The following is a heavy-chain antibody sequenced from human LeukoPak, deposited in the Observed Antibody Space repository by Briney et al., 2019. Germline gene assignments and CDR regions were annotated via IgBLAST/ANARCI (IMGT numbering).Heavy chain of an antibody. CDR2: ISSSCSTI. V-gene: IGHV3-48*03. D-gene: IGHD6-19*01. Sequence: GGSLRLSCAASGFTFSSYEMNWVRQAPEKGLEWVSYISSSCSTIYYADSVKGRFTISRDNAKNSLYLQMNSLRAEDTAVYYCARYTAVAGTYDAFDIWGQGTMVSVSS. CDR3: ARYTAVAGTYDAFDI. J-gene: IGHJ3*02. CDR1: GFTFSSYE.